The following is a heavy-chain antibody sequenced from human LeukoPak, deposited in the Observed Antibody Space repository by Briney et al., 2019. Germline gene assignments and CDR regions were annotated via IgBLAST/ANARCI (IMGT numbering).Heavy chain of an antibody. CDR1: GYSFNTYW. V-gene: IGHV5-51*01. CDR3: ARHSAEIYDSSGYYYGNWFDP. Sequence: GESLKISCKGSGYSFNTYWIGWVRQMPGKGLEWMGIIYPGDSDTRYSPSFQGQVTISADKSISTAYLQWSSLKASDTAMYYCARHSAEIYDSSGYYYGNWFDPWGQGTLVAVSS. D-gene: IGHD3-22*01. CDR2: IYPGDSDT. J-gene: IGHJ5*02.